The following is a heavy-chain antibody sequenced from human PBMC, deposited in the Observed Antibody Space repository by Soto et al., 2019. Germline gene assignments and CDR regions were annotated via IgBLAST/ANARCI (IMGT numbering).Heavy chain of an antibody. Sequence: LSLTCTVSGGSISSGDYYWSWIRQPPGKGLEWIGYIYYSGSTYYNPSLKSRVTISVDTSKNQFSLKLSSVTAADTAVYYCAREGAGGRFDPWGQGTLVTVSS. V-gene: IGHV4-30-4*01. CDR2: IYYSGST. J-gene: IGHJ5*02. CDR1: GGSISSGDYY. CDR3: AREGAGGRFDP. D-gene: IGHD1-1*01.